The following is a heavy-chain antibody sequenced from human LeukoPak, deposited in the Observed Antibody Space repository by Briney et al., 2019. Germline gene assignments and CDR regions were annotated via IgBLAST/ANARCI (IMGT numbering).Heavy chain of an antibody. CDR1: GFTFSTYA. CDR2: ISYDGSNE. CDR3: ARGGGLSYDSGTYYNPYFDH. D-gene: IGHD3-10*01. J-gene: IGHJ4*02. Sequence: GGSLRLSCAASGFTFSTYAMHWVRQAPGKGLEWVAVISYDGSNEYYADSVKGRFTISRDNSKNTLFLQMNSLRAEDTAVYYCARGGGLSYDSGTYYNPYFDHWGQGTLVTVSS. V-gene: IGHV3-30-3*01.